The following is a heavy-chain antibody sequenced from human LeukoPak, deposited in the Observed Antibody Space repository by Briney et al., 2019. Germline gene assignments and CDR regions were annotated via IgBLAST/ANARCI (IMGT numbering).Heavy chain of an antibody. CDR2: IYHSGST. Sequence: PSETLSLTCTVSGGSISSYYWSWIRQPPGKGLEWIGYIYHSGSTYYNPSLKSRVTISVDRSKNQFSLKLSSVTAADTAVYYCARAFIVVVPAAIVGQFDPWGQGTLVTVSS. D-gene: IGHD2-2*02. CDR3: ARAFIVVVPAAIVGQFDP. V-gene: IGHV4-59*12. CDR1: GGSISSYY. J-gene: IGHJ5*02.